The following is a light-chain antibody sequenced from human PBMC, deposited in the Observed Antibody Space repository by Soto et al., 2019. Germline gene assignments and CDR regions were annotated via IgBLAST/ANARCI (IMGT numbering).Light chain of an antibody. Sequence: EIVLTQSPATLSLSPGERATLSCRASQSLNSYLAWYQQKPGQAPRLLIYDASNRATGIPARFSGSGSGTDFTLTISSLEPEDFAVYYCQHRANWPPYTFGQGTKLEI. V-gene: IGKV3-11*01. J-gene: IGKJ2*01. CDR1: QSLNSY. CDR3: QHRANWPPYT. CDR2: DAS.